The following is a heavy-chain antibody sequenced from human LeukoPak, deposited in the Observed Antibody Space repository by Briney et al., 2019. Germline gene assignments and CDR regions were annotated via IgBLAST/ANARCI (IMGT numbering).Heavy chain of an antibody. CDR3: ATARDRNSVYSSLDY. D-gene: IGHD5/OR15-5a*01. V-gene: IGHV1-2*02. Sequence: ASVKLSCKASGYIFTGYYMHWVRQVPGLGLEWMGWINPNSGGTNYAQKFQGRVTMTRDTSISTAYMVLSSLRSDDTAVYYCATARDRNSVYSSLDYWGQGTLVNVSS. CDR1: GYIFTGYY. CDR2: INPNSGGT. J-gene: IGHJ4*02.